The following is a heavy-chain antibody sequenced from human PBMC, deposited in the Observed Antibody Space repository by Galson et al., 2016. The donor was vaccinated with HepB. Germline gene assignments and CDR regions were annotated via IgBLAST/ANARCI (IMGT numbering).Heavy chain of an antibody. CDR1: GFTFSSYA. V-gene: IGHV3-13*01. J-gene: IGHJ6*02. D-gene: IGHD1-14*01. CDR2: ISYAGDT. Sequence: SLRLSCAASGFTFSSYAMYWVRQAPGKGLEWVAVISYAGDTYYPGSVKGRFTISRENAKNSLYLQMNSLRDEDTAVYYCARDGGGTGGYYYYAMDVWGQGTTVTVSS. CDR3: ARDGGGTGGYYYYAMDV.